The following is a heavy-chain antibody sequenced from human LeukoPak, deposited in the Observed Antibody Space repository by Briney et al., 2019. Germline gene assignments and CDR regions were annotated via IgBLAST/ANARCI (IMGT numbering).Heavy chain of an antibody. Sequence: SETLSLTCAVYGGSFSGYYWSWIRQPPGKGLEWIGEINHSGSTNYNPSLKSRVTISVDTSKNQFSLKLSSVTAADTAVYYCASSSGWTLNYFDYWGQGTLVTVSS. CDR1: GGSFSGYY. D-gene: IGHD6-19*01. CDR2: INHSGST. CDR3: ASSSGWTLNYFDY. V-gene: IGHV4-34*01. J-gene: IGHJ4*02.